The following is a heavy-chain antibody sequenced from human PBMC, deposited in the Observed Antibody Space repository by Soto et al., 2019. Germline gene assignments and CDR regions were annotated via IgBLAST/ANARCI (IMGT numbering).Heavy chain of an antibody. D-gene: IGHD1-26*01. Sequence: NPSETLSLTCTVSGGSISSYYWSWIRQPPGKGLEWIGYIYYSGSTNYNPSLKSRVTISVDTSKNQFSLKLSSVTAADTAVYYCASLSGPSMDVWGQGTTVTVSS. CDR3: ASLSGPSMDV. CDR2: IYYSGST. V-gene: IGHV4-59*01. J-gene: IGHJ6*02. CDR1: GGSISSYY.